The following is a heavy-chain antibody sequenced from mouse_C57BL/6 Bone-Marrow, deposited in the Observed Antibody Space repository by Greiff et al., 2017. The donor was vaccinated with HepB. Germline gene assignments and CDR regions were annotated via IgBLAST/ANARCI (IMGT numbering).Heavy chain of an antibody. CDR3: ASLGYYGSSPHWYFDV. J-gene: IGHJ1*03. CDR2: INPNYGTT. Sequence: EVQVVESGPELVKPGASVKISCKASGYSFTDYNMNWVKQSNGKSLEWIGVINPNYGTTSYNQKFKGKATLTVDQSSSTAYMQLNSLTSEDSAVYDCASLGYYGSSPHWYFDVWGTGTTVTVSS. CDR1: GYSFTDYN. V-gene: IGHV1-39*01. D-gene: IGHD1-1*01.